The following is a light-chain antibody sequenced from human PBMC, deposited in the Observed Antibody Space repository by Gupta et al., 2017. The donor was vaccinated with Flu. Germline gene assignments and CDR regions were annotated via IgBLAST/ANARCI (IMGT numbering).Light chain of an antibody. CDR2: GAS. CDR3: QQYNNWPYS. Sequence: EIVMTQSPATLSVSPGERATLSCRASQSVSSSLAWYQQRPGQGPRLLIYGASTRATGIPARFSGSGSGTEFTLTISSLQSEDFAVYYCQQYNNWPYSFGQWTKLEIK. V-gene: IGKV3-15*01. J-gene: IGKJ2*03. CDR1: QSVSSS.